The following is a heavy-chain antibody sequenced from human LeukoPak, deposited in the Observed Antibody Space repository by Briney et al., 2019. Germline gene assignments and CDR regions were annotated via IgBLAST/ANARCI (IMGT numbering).Heavy chain of an antibody. CDR1: GGTFSSYA. CDR2: IIPIFGTA. D-gene: IGHD5-24*01. V-gene: IGHV1-69*01. J-gene: IGHJ4*02. CDR3: AREERWLQSGIAY. Sequence: SVKVSCKASGGTFSSYAISWVRQAPGQGLEWMGGIIPIFGTANYAQKFQGRVTITADESTSTAYMELSSLRSEDTAAYYCAREERWLQSGIAYWGQGTLVTVSS.